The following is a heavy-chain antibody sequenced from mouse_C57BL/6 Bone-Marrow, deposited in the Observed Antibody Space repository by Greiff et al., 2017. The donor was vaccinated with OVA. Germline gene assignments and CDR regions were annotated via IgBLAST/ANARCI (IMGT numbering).Heavy chain of an antibody. V-gene: IGHV1-19*01. Sequence: SGPVLVKPGASVKMSCKASGYTFTDYYMNWVKQSPGKSLEWIGVIYPYNGGTSYNQKFKGKATLTVDKSSSTAYMELNSLTSEDAAVYYCADKPYFDVWGTGTTVTVSS. CDR3: ADKPYFDV. CDR1: GYTFTDYY. CDR2: IYPYNGGT. J-gene: IGHJ1*03.